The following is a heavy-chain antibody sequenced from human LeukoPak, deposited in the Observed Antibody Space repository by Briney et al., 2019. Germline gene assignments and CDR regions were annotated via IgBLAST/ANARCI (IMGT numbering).Heavy chain of an antibody. J-gene: IGHJ6*02. V-gene: IGHV3-64*01. Sequence: GGSLRLSCAASGFTFSSYAMHWVRQAPGKGLEYVSAISSNGGSTYCANSVKGRFTISRDNSKNTLYLQMGSLRAEDMAVYYCARDSDSSGYYYGMDVWGQGTTVTVSS. CDR2: ISSNGGST. CDR3: ARDSDSSGYYYGMDV. CDR1: GFTFSSYA. D-gene: IGHD3-22*01.